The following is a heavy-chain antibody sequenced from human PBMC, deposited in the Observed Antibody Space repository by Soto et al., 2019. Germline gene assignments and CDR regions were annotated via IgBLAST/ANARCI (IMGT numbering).Heavy chain of an antibody. J-gene: IGHJ6*02. V-gene: IGHV4-61*01. CDR2: ISNSETT. CDR3: ARGEYSYGDPNQLLYGMDV. Sequence: SETLSLTCTVSGVAVAGGNFFFFWIRQAPWNTLEWLGCISNSETTNSNPSLKSRVTISVDTSKNQFSLKLSSVTAADTAVYYCARGEYSYGDPNQLLYGMDVWGQATTVTVSS. D-gene: IGHD5-18*01. CDR1: GVAVAGGNFF.